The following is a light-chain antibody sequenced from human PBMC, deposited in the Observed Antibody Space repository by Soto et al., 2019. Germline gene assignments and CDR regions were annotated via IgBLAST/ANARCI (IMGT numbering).Light chain of an antibody. Sequence: VLLPSPAVLFVSPGEKVTLSCRASQTISRNLAWFQHKPGQAPRLLIYGASTRATGIPARFSGSGSGAEFTLTISSLQSEDSAVYFCQQYDDCPITFGQGTKVDIK. J-gene: IGKJ1*01. CDR2: GAS. V-gene: IGKV3-15*01. CDR3: QQYDDCPIT. CDR1: QTISRN.